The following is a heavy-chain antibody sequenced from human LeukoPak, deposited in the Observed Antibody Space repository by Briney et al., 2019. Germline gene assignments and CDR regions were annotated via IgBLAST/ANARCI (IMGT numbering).Heavy chain of an antibody. CDR2: IYYSGST. J-gene: IGHJ6*03. Sequence: PSETLSLTCTVSGGSISSSSYYWGCIPQPPGKGLEWVGSIYYSGSTYYNPSLWSRVTISVDTYKNSFSLKLSSVTAADTSVYFCARDGGGGSCFNYYYYYMDVWGKGTTVTIS. V-gene: IGHV4-39*02. CDR3: ARDGGGGSCFNYYYYYMDV. D-gene: IGHD2-15*01. CDR1: GGSISSSSYY.